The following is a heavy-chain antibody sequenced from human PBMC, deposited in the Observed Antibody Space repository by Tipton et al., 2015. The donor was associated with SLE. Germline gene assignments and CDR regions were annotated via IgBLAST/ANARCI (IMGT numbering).Heavy chain of an antibody. CDR1: GGSISSYY. CDR2: IYHSGST. Sequence: TLSLTCTVSGGSISSYYWSWIRQPPGKGLEWIGSIYHSGSTYYNPSLKSRATISVDTSKNQFSLKLSSVTAADTAVYYCARDFTWYFDYWGQGTPVTVSS. J-gene: IGHJ4*02. V-gene: IGHV4-38-2*02. D-gene: IGHD3-16*01. CDR3: ARDFTWYFDY.